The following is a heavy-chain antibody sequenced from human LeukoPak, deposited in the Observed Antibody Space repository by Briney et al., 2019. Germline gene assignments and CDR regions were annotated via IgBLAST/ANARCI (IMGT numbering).Heavy chain of an antibody. J-gene: IGHJ4*02. Sequence: GGSLRLSCAVSGITLSNYGMSWVRQAPGKGLEWVAGISGSGGSTNYADSVKGRFTISRDNRKNTLYLQMNSLRAEDTAVYFCAKRGVVIRVILVGFHKEAYYFDSRGQGALVTVSS. CDR2: ISGSGGST. CDR1: GITLSNYG. D-gene: IGHD3-22*01. V-gene: IGHV3-23*01. CDR3: AKRGVVIRVILVGFHKEAYYFDS.